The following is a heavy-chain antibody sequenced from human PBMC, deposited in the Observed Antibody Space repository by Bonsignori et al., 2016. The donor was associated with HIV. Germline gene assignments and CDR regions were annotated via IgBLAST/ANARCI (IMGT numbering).Heavy chain of an antibody. J-gene: IGHJ4*02. CDR3: ASCRDGYNCSAVYFDY. Sequence: WVRQAPGQGLEWMGWINPNSGGTNYAQKFQGRVTMTRDTSISTAYMELSRLRSDDTAVYYCASCRDGYNCSAVYFDYWGQGTLVTVSS. V-gene: IGHV1-2*02. D-gene: IGHD5-24*01. CDR2: INPNSGGT.